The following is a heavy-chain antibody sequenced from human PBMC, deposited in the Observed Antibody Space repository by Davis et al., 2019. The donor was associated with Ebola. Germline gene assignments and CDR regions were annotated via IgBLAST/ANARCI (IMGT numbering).Heavy chain of an antibody. CDR3: ARAGSIVVVPAAKQDY. D-gene: IGHD2-2*01. CDR2: IKQDGSEK. J-gene: IGHJ4*02. V-gene: IGHV3-7*01. CDR1: GFTFSSYW. Sequence: GESLKISCAASGFTFSSYWMSWVRQAPGKGLEWVANIKQDGSEKYYVDSVKGRFTISRDNAKSSLYLQMNSLRAEDTAVYYCARAGSIVVVPAAKQDYWGQGTLVTVSS.